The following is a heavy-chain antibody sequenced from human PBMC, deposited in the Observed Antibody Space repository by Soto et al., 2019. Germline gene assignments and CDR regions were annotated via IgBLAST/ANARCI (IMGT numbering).Heavy chain of an antibody. CDR3: SVSIFVVVHY. CDR1: GFSLRSQW. D-gene: IGHD3-3*01. Sequence: GGSLRLSCAASGFSLRSQWMHWIRQAPGKGLEWVSRTSPDGSTIYADSVKGRFTISRDNAKNTVYLQMNSLRAEDTAMYYCSVSIFVVVHYWGQGTLVTVSS. CDR2: TSPDGST. J-gene: IGHJ4*02. V-gene: IGHV3-74*01.